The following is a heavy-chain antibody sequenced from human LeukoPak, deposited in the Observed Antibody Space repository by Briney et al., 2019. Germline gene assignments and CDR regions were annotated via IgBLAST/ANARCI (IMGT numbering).Heavy chain of an antibody. V-gene: IGHV3-21*01. Sequence: GGSLRLSCAASGFTFSSYAMSRVRQAPGKGLEWVSSISSSAHHIAYADSVKGRFTISRDNAKNALYLQVNSLRAEDTAVYYCARGIVPAAFDYWGQGTLVTVSS. D-gene: IGHD2-2*01. J-gene: IGHJ4*02. CDR1: GFTFSSYA. CDR3: ARGIVPAAFDY. CDR2: ISSSAHHI.